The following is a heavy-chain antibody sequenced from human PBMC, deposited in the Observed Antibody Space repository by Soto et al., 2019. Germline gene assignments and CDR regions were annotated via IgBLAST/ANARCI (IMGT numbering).Heavy chain of an antibody. J-gene: IGHJ4*02. Sequence: GGSLRLSCAASGFTFSSYAMHWVRQAPGKGLEWVAVISYDGSNKYYADSVKGRFTISRDNSKNTLYLQMNSLRAEDTAVYYCAREERDGYQKPLGYWGQGTLVTVSS. D-gene: IGHD5-12*01. CDR2: ISYDGSNK. CDR3: AREERDGYQKPLGY. CDR1: GFTFSSYA. V-gene: IGHV3-30-3*01.